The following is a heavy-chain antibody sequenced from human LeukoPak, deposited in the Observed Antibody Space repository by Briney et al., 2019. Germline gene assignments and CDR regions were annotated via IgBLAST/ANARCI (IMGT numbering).Heavy chain of an antibody. CDR1: GYSISSGYY. CDR3: ARDPISYSCGWYYFDY. CDR2: IYHSGST. D-gene: IGHD6-19*01. J-gene: IGHJ4*02. Sequence: SETLSLTCAASGYSISSGYYWGWIRQPPGKGLEWIGSIYHSGSTYYNPSLKSRVTISVDTSKNQFSLKLSSVTAADTAVYYCARDPISYSCGWYYFDYWGQGTLVTVSS. V-gene: IGHV4-38-2*02.